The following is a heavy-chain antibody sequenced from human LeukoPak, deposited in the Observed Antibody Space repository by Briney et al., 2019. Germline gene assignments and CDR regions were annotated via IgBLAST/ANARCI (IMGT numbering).Heavy chain of an antibody. D-gene: IGHD3-10*01. V-gene: IGHV1-69*05. Sequence: ASVKVSCKASGGTFSSYAISWVRQAPGQGLEWMGRMIPIFGTANYAQKFQGRVTITTDESASTAYMELSSLRSEDTAVYYCARSLIPYYYGSGSYWFDPWGQGTLVTVSS. J-gene: IGHJ5*02. CDR1: GGTFSSYA. CDR2: MIPIFGTA. CDR3: ARSLIPYYYGSGSYWFDP.